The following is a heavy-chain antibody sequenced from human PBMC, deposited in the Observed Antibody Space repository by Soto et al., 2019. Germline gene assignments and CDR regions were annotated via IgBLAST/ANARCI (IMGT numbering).Heavy chain of an antibody. D-gene: IGHD3-10*01. CDR3: ARFRDYFGR. CDR1: GFTFSSYW. V-gene: IGHV3-7*01. CDR2: IKPDGSEK. Sequence: PGGSLRLSCVASGFTFSSYWMTWVRQAPGKGLEWVANIKPDGSEKNYVDSVEGRFTISRDNVESSLYLQMNNLRVEDTAVYYCARFRDYFGRWGQGTLVTVSS. J-gene: IGHJ4*02.